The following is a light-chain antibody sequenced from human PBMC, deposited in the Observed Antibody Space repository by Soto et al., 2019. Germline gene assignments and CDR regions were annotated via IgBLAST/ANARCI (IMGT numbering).Light chain of an antibody. Sequence: EVVMTQSPATLSVSPGERATLSCRASETVATNLAWYQQKPGQAPRLLISGASTRAAGISDRFRGSGSGTEFTLTISSLEPEDFGVYYCQQRSNWPPVTFGGGTKVEIK. CDR1: ETVATN. CDR2: GAS. CDR3: QQRSNWPPVT. J-gene: IGKJ4*01. V-gene: IGKV3-11*01.